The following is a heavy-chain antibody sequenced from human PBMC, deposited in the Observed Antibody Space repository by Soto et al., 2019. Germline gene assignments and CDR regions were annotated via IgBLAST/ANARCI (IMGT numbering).Heavy chain of an antibody. V-gene: IGHV1-18*01. J-gene: IGHJ4*02. D-gene: IGHD3-22*01. CDR3: ARVRDYYDSSGYYVDY. CDR2: ISAYNGNT. Sequence: ASVKVSCKAFGYTFTSYGISWVRQAPGQGLEWMGWISAYNGNTNYAQKLQGRVTMTTDTSTSTAYMELRSLRSDDTAVYYCARVRDYYDSSGYYVDYWGQGTLVTVSS. CDR1: GYTFTSYG.